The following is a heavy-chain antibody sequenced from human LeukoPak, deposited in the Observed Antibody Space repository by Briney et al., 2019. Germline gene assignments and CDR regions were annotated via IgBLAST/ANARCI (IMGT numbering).Heavy chain of an antibody. D-gene: IGHD2-2*01. J-gene: IGHJ4*02. V-gene: IGHV3-23*01. CDR3: VPTSCYACDY. CDR1: GLTFSSYA. Sequence: PGGSLRLSCATSGLTFSSYAMKWVRQAPNKALEWVSGIGESGGNTYYADSVKGRFTISRYNSKNTLYLQMNSLRAEDTAVYYCVPTSCYACDYWGQGTLVTVSS. CDR2: IGESGGNT.